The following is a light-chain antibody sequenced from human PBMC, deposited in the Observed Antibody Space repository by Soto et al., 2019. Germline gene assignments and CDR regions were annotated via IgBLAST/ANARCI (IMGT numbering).Light chain of an antibody. V-gene: IGKV3-20*01. CDR1: QSVSNNY. CDR3: QQYISSPLT. CDR2: GAS. J-gene: IGKJ1*01. Sequence: EIVLTQSPGTLSLSPGERATLSCRASQSVSNNYLAWYQQKPGQGPRLVIYGASNRATGIPDRFSASGSGTDFTLTISRLEPEDFAVYYCQQYISSPLTFGQGTKVEIK.